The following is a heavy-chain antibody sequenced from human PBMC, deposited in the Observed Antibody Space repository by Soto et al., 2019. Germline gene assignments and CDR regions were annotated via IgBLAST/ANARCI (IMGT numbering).Heavy chain of an antibody. V-gene: IGHV3-48*01. CDR2: ISSSSSTI. Sequence: GGSLRLSCAASGLTFSSYSMNWVRQAPGKGLEWVSYISSSSSTIYYADSVKGRFTISRDNAKNSLYLQMNSLRAEDTAVYYCARDGFLEWLLPSDYYYYYMDVWGKGTTVTVS. J-gene: IGHJ6*03. CDR3: ARDGFLEWLLPSDYYYYYMDV. D-gene: IGHD3-3*01. CDR1: GLTFSSYS.